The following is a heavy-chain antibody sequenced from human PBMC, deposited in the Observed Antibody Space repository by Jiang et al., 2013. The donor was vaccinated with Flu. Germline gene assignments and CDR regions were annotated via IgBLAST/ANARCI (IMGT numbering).Heavy chain of an antibody. D-gene: IGHD6-13*01. CDR1: GGSISSSSYY. CDR2: IYYSGST. J-gene: IGHJ4*02. V-gene: IGHV4-39*07. CDR3: ARVSSSWSLSYEFDY. Sequence: LLKPSETLSLTCTVSGGSISSSSYYWGWIRQPPGKGLEWIGSIYYSGSTYYNPSLKSRVTISVDTSKNQFSLKLSSVTAADTAVYYCARVSSSWSLSYEFDYWGQGTLVTVSS.